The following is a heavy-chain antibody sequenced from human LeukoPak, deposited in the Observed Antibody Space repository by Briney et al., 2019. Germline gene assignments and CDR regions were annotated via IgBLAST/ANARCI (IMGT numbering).Heavy chain of an antibody. V-gene: IGHV4-59*12. D-gene: IGHD3-22*01. Sequence: SETLSLTCTVSGGSISSYYWSWIRQPPGKGLEWIGYIYYSGSTNYNPSLKSRVTISVDTSKNQFSLKLSSVTAADTAVYYCARGRYYYDSSGYYYWGQGTLVAVSS. J-gene: IGHJ4*02. CDR2: IYYSGST. CDR1: GGSISSYY. CDR3: ARGRYYYDSSGYYY.